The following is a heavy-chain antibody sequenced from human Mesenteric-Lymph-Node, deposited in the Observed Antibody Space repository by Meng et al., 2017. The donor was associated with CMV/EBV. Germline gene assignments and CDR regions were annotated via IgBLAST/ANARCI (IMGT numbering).Heavy chain of an antibody. J-gene: IGHJ6*02. CDR2: IYYSGST. D-gene: IGHD6-19*01. Sequence: SETLSLTCNVSGGSISSGSDYWGWIRQPPGKGLEWIGIIYYSGSTYYNPSLKSRVTISVDTSKNQFSLNLSSVTAADTAAYYCARVRSSGWAYGMDVWGQGTTVTVSS. CDR3: ARVRSSGWAYGMDV. CDR1: GGSISSGSDY. V-gene: IGHV4-39*07.